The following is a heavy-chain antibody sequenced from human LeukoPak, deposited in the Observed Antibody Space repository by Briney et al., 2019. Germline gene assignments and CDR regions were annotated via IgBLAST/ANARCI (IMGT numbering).Heavy chain of an antibody. CDR3: ARSSGVIGAFDI. CDR2: ISAYNGNT. V-gene: IGHV1-18*01. Sequence: GASVKVSCKASGYTFTNYGLSWVRHAPGQGLEWMGWISAYNGNTNYAQKLQGGVTMITDTSTSTAYMELRSLRSDDTAVYYCARSSGVIGAFDIWGQGTMVTVSS. D-gene: IGHD3-10*01. J-gene: IGHJ3*02. CDR1: GYTFTNYG.